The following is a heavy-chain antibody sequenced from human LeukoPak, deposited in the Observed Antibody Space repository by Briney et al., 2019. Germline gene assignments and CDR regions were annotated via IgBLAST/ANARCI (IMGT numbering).Heavy chain of an antibody. D-gene: IGHD5-18*01. CDR1: GFIFSSYA. V-gene: IGHV3-23*01. CDR3: AKDRQYSYGYPVYFEY. CDR2: ISGSGGST. Sequence: GGSLRLSCAAPGFIFSSYAMSWVRQAPGKGLEWVSAISGSGGSTYYADSVKGRFTISRDNSKNTLYLQMNSLRAEDTAVYYCAKDRQYSYGYPVYFEYWGQGTLVTVSS. J-gene: IGHJ4*02.